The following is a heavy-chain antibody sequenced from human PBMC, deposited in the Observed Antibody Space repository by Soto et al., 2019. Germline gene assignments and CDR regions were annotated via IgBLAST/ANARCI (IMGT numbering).Heavy chain of an antibody. J-gene: IGHJ4*02. CDR2: ISATGGRT. Sequence: GGSLRLSCAASGFTFNNYAMNWVRQAPGKGLEWVSGISATGGRTYSADSVTGRFTISRDNSKNQFSLKLSSVTAADTAVYYCPITMVRGVTENDYWGQGTLVTVS. CDR3: PITMVRGVTENDY. CDR1: GFTFNNYA. V-gene: IGHV3-23*01. D-gene: IGHD3-10*01.